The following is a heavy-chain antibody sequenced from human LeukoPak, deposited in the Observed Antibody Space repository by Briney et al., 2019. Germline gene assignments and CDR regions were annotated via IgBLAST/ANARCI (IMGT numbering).Heavy chain of an antibody. CDR2: ISAYNGNT. CDR1: GYTFTSYG. Sequence: ASVIVSCTASGYTFTSYGISWVRQAPGQGLEWMGWISAYNGNTNYAQKLQGRVTMTTDTSTSTAYMELRSLRSDDTAVYYCARVLGKIAVAGSVFDYWGQETLVTVFS. J-gene: IGHJ4*02. V-gene: IGHV1-18*01. CDR3: ARVLGKIAVAGSVFDY. D-gene: IGHD6-19*01.